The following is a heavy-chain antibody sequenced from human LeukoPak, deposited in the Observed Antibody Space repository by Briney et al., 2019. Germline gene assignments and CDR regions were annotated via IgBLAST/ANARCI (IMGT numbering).Heavy chain of an antibody. CDR1: GFTFSSYA. V-gene: IGHV3-23*01. CDR3: AKLSLWFGESLFDY. CDR2: ISGSGGST. Sequence: GGSLRLSCAASGFTFSSYAMSWVRQAPGKGLEWVSAISGSGGSTYYADSVKGRFTISRDNSKNTLYLQMNSLRAEDTAIYYCAKLSLWFGESLFDYWGQGTLVTVSS. J-gene: IGHJ4*02. D-gene: IGHD3-10*01.